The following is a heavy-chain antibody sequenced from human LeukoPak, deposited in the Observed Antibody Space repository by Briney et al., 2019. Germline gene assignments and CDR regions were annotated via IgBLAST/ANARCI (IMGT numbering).Heavy chain of an antibody. CDR3: ARVVGATFFY. D-gene: IGHD1-26*01. Sequence: SETLSLTCTVSGGSISSYYWSWIRQPPGKGLEWIGYIYYSGSTNYNPSLKSRVTISVDTSKNQFSLKLSSATAADTAVYYCARVVGATFFYWGQGTLVTVSS. CDR2: IYYSGST. J-gene: IGHJ4*02. V-gene: IGHV4-59*12. CDR1: GGSISSYY.